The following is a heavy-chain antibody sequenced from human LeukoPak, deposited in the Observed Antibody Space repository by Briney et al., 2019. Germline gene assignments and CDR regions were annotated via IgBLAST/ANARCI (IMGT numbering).Heavy chain of an antibody. D-gene: IGHD3-22*01. J-gene: IGHJ4*02. CDR3: ARAPETRRGYYYDSSGYPY. CDR1: GGSFSGYY. CDR2: INHNGST. Sequence: SETLFLTCAVYGGSFSGYYWSWIRQPPGKGLEWIGEINHNGSTNYNPSLKSRVTISVDTSKNQFSLKLSSVTAADTAVYYCARAPETRRGYYYDSSGYPYWGQGTLVTVSS. V-gene: IGHV4-34*01.